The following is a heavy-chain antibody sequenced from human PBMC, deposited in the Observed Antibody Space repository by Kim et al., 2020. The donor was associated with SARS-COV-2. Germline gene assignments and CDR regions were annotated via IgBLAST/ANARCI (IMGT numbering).Heavy chain of an antibody. CDR2: MNPNSGNT. J-gene: IGHJ4*02. CDR3: ARPIVGDSADFDY. Sequence: ASVKVSCKASGYTFTSYDINWVRQATGQGLEWMGWMNPNSGNTGYAQKFQGRVTMTRNTSINTAYMELSSLRSDDTATYYCARPIVGDSADFDYWGQGTLVAVSS. V-gene: IGHV1-8*01. CDR1: GYTFTSYD. D-gene: IGHD1-26*01.